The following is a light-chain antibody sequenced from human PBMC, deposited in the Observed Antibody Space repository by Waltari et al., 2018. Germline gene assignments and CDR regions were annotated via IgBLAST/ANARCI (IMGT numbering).Light chain of an antibody. CDR1: SSDVGAYEY. Sequence: QSALTQPASVSASPGQSITISCTGTSSDVGAYEYISWYQQHPGKVPKLIIYEVNKRPSGVSDRFSGSKFDNTASLTISGLQPEDEADYYCSSYPTIASYVFGTGTKVTVL. CDR2: EVN. V-gene: IGLV2-14*01. J-gene: IGLJ1*01. CDR3: SSYPTIASYV.